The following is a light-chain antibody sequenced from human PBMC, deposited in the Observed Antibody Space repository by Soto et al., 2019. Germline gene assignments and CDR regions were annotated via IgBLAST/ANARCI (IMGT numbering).Light chain of an antibody. CDR3: EQYGTSAPIT. J-gene: IGKJ5*01. CDR2: GAS. Sequence: EIVLTQSPGTLSLSPGDRATLSCRASQSVSSNYLAWYQQKPGQAPSLLIYGASSRATGIPDRFSGSGSGTDFTLTISRLEPEDVAMYYCEQYGTSAPITFGQGTRLEIE. V-gene: IGKV3-20*01. CDR1: QSVSSNY.